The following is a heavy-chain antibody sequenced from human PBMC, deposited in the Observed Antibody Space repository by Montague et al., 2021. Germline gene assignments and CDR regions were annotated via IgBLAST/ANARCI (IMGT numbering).Heavy chain of an antibody. Sequence: SLRLSCAASGFIFNNYVMNWVRQAPGKGLEWVSGINGNSINIGYADSVKGRFIISRDNAKNSLYLQMNSLRAEDTAFYYCVKDTRDYYPDFWGQGILVTVSS. CDR3: VKDTRDYYPDF. V-gene: IGHV3-9*01. J-gene: IGHJ4*02. CDR1: GFIFNNYV. CDR2: INGNSINI. D-gene: IGHD3-3*01.